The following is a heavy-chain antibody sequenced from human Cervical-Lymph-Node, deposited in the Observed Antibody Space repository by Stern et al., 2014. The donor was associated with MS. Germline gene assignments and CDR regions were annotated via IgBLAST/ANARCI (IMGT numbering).Heavy chain of an antibody. Sequence: QVQLVQSGAEVKQPGSSVKVSCKASGGTISNYIIGWVRQAPGQGLEWMGGILPMFGIANYAEKFQDRITITADESTSTAYMDLSSLRSEDTAVYYCARATSDYIWGTYRFLDSWGQGTLVIVSS. D-gene: IGHD3-16*02. CDR3: ARATSDYIWGTYRFLDS. CDR1: GGTISNYI. V-gene: IGHV1-69*01. J-gene: IGHJ4*02. CDR2: ILPMFGIA.